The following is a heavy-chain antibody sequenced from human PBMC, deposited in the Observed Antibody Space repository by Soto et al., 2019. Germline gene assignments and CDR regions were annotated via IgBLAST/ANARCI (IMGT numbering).Heavy chain of an antibody. CDR3: ARGYFSLRYFDWSQNNPGYYYYMDI. D-gene: IGHD3-9*01. CDR1: GGTFSSYA. J-gene: IGHJ6*03. CDR2: IIPIFGTT. V-gene: IGHV1-69*05. Sequence: GASVKVSCKASGGTFSSYAISWVRQAPGQGLEWMGGIIPIFGTTNYAQKFQGRVTITTNKSTSTAYMELSSLRSEDTAVYYCARGYFSLRYFDWSQNNPGYYYYMDIWGKGTTVTVSS.